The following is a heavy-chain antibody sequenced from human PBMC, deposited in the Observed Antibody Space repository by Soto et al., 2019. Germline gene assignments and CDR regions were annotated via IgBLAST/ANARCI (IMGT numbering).Heavy chain of an antibody. CDR1: GGTFSSYA. CDR2: IIPIFGTA. J-gene: IGHJ6*02. V-gene: IGHV1-69*13. D-gene: IGHD2-2*01. CDR3: ARDYVVVPAAISYYYGMDA. Sequence: GASVKVSCKASGGTFSSYAISWVRQAPGQGLEWMGGIIPIFGTANYAQKFQGRVTITADESTSTAYMELSSLRSEDTAVYYCARDYVVVPAAISYYYGMDAWGQGTTVTVSS.